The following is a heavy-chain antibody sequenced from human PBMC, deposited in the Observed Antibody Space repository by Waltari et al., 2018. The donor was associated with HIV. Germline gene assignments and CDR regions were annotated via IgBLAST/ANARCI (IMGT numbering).Heavy chain of an antibody. V-gene: IGHV3-23*04. CDR3: AKDFDTSGLPYVVIDS. J-gene: IGHJ4*02. CDR2: ISGSGSQT. D-gene: IGHD3-22*01. Sequence: EVKLVQCGGGLVQPGGYLSLSCAASGVTFRSHAMSWVRRAPGKGLQWVSTISGSGSQTYYAESAKGRFAISRDNSEDTLILQMTRLRVEDTALYFCAKDFDTSGLPYVVIDSWGQGTLVTVSS. CDR1: GVTFRSHA.